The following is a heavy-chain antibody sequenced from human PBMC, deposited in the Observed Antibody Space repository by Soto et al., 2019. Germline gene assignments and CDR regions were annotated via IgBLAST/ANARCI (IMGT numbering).Heavy chain of an antibody. CDR1: GYTFTSYA. V-gene: IGHV1-3*01. Sequence: QVPLVQSGAEVKKPGASVKVSCKASGYTFTSYAMHWVRQAPGQRLEWMGWINAGNGNTKYSQKLPGRVTITRDTSASAAYMELSSLRSEDAAVYYCARDYSDSSGYHQWGQGTLVTVSS. CDR2: INAGNGNT. J-gene: IGHJ4*02. D-gene: IGHD3-22*01. CDR3: ARDYSDSSGYHQ.